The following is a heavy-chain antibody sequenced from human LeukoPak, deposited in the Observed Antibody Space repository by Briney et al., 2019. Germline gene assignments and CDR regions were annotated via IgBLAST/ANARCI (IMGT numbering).Heavy chain of an antibody. Sequence: SQTLSLTCTVSGGSISSGGYYWSWIRQAPGKGLEWIGYMYPSGSTHYSPSLRSRVTISADTSKNQFSLNLSSVTAADTAIYYCARDLFRGDNSGDYWGQGTLVTVSS. CDR3: ARDLFRGDNSGDY. V-gene: IGHV4-61*08. CDR1: GGSISSGGYY. CDR2: MYPSGST. J-gene: IGHJ4*02. D-gene: IGHD4-23*01.